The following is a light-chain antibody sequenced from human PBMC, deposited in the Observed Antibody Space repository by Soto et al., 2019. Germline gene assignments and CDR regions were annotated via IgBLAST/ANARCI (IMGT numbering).Light chain of an antibody. CDR2: DVS. Sequence: ALTQPASVSGSPGQSITISCTGTSSDVGGYDYVSWYQHHPGKAPKLMIYDVSNRPSGVSNRFSGSKSGNTASLTISRLQAEDEADYYCSSYTSSSTLVFGGGTKLTVL. V-gene: IGLV2-14*03. CDR1: SSDVGGYDY. J-gene: IGLJ2*01. CDR3: SSYTSSSTLV.